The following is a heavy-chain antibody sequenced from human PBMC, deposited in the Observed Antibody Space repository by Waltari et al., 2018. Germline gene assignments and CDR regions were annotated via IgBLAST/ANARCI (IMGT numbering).Heavy chain of an antibody. V-gene: IGHV1-8*01. Sequence: QVQLVQSGAEVKIPGASAKVSCNASGYIFTDYDITRVRQATGQGLQGMGWMNPNSGSAGQAETFYGRVTFTRSTSINTAYMELTGLTSEDTAIYYCARGYWGGNPYHYDMDVWGQGTTVTVSS. J-gene: IGHJ6*02. CDR3: ARGYWGGNPYHYDMDV. CDR2: MNPNSGSA. D-gene: IGHD3-10*01. CDR1: GYIFTDYD.